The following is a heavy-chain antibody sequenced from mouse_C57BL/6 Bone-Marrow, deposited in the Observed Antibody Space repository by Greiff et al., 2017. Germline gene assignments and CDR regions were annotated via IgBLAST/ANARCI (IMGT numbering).Heavy chain of an antibody. J-gene: IGHJ3*01. D-gene: IGHD4-1*01. V-gene: IGHV5-17*01. Sequence: DVMLVESGGGLVKPGGSLKLSCAASGFTFSDAGMHWVRQAPEQGLEWVAYISSGSSTIYYADTVQGRFTISRDNAKNTLFLQLTSLRSEDTARYYGAKTGWFAYWGQGTLVTVSA. CDR3: AKTGWFAY. CDR1: GFTFSDAG. CDR2: ISSGSSTI.